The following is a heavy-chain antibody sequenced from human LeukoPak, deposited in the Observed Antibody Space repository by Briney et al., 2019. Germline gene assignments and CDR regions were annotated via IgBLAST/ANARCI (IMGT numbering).Heavy chain of an antibody. Sequence: PGGSLRLSCAASGFMFSDYYMSWNRQAPGKGLEWVSYISTSGDTIYYADSVKGRFTISRDNARNSLYLQMNSLRAEDTAVYYCAARPVASNPEAYWGQGTLVTVSS. CDR3: AARPVASNPEAY. V-gene: IGHV3-11*01. J-gene: IGHJ4*02. CDR1: GFMFSDYY. CDR2: ISTSGDTI. D-gene: IGHD5-24*01.